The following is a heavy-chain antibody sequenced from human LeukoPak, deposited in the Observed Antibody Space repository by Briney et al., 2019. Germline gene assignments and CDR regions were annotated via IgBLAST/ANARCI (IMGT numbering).Heavy chain of an antibody. V-gene: IGHV1-2*02. CDR2: INSNSGGT. Sequence: WASVKVSCKASGYTFTGYYMHWVRQAPGQGLEWMGWINSNSGGTNYAQKFQGRVTMTRDTSISTAYMELSRLRSDDTAVYHCASISHYDSSGYYSPAYWGQGTLVTVSS. CDR3: ASISHYDSSGYYSPAY. D-gene: IGHD3-22*01. J-gene: IGHJ4*02. CDR1: GYTFTGYY.